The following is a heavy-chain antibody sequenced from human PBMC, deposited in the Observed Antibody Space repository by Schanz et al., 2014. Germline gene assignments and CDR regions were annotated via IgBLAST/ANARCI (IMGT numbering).Heavy chain of an antibody. J-gene: IGHJ4*02. D-gene: IGHD6-6*01. Sequence: QVQLVQSGAEVKKPGASVKVSCKASGYTFTSYGINWVRQATGQGLEWMGWMNPNSGNTGYAQKFQGRVTMTRNTSISTAYMELSSLRSDDTAVYYCARDQSPYTNSSDVRYFDYWGQGSLVTVSS. CDR2: MNPNSGNT. CDR3: ARDQSPYTNSSDVRYFDY. V-gene: IGHV1-8*01. CDR1: GYTFTSYG.